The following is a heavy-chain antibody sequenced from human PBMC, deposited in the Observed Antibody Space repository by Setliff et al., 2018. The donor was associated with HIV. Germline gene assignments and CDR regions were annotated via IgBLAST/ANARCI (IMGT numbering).Heavy chain of an antibody. D-gene: IGHD2-15*01. CDR2: MNPNSGAT. CDR3: ARVGSYWTQFDC. J-gene: IGHJ4*01. Sequence: GASVKVSCKASGYIFISYYIHWVRRATGQGLEWMGWMNPNSGATGYAQKFQGRVSMTRNTSISTAYMELSSLRSEDTAVYYCARVGSYWTQFDCWGQGTLVTVSS. CDR1: GYIFISYY. V-gene: IGHV1-8*02.